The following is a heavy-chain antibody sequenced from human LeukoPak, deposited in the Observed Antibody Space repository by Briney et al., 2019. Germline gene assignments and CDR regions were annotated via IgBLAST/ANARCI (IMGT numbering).Heavy chain of an antibody. CDR1: GGSISSGGYS. D-gene: IGHD3-22*01. J-gene: IGHJ4*02. CDR3: ARVPNDSSGYPLDY. V-gene: IGHV4-30-2*01. Sequence: SQTLSLTCAVSGGSISSGGYSWSWIRQPPGKGLEWIGYFYHSGSTYYNPSLKSRVTISVDRSKNQFSLKLSSVTAADTAVYYCARVPNDSSGYPLDYWGQGTLVTVSS. CDR2: FYHSGST.